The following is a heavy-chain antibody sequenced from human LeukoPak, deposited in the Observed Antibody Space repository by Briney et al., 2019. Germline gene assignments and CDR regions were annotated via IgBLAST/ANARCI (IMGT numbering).Heavy chain of an antibody. D-gene: IGHD4-17*01. J-gene: IGHJ3*02. V-gene: IGHV3-30*02. CDR2: IRYDGSNK. Sequence: PGGSLRLSCAASGFTFSSYGMHWVRRAPGKGLEWVAFIRYDGSNKYYADSVKGRFTISRDNSRNTLYLQMNSLRAEDTAVYYCAKVSSYGDYRDDAFDIWGQGTMVTVSS. CDR3: AKVSSYGDYRDDAFDI. CDR1: GFTFSSYG.